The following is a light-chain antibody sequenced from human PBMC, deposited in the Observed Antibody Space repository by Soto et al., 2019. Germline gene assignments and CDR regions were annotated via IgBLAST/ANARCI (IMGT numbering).Light chain of an antibody. J-gene: IGKJ2*01. CDR2: AAS. CDR1: QSVSTN. Sequence: EIVMTQSPVTLSVSPGDRAALSCRASQSVSTNLAWYQQKPGQPPRLLIYAASTRATGVPARFSGSGSGTEFTLTISSLQSEDFALYFCQQYNKWPPYTFGQGTKLEIK. V-gene: IGKV3-15*01. CDR3: QQYNKWPPYT.